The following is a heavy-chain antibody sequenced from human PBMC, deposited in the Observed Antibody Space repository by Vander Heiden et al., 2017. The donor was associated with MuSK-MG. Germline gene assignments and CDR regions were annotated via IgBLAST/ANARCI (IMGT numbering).Heavy chain of an antibody. CDR3: ARGRRDGVGETPRRLDY. D-gene: IGHD3-10*01. J-gene: IGHJ4*02. CDR1: GVSISSYY. Sequence: QVQLQESGPGLVKPSATLSLTCSVSGVSISSYYWSWIRQPPGKGLEWMGYIYYSGSTNYNPSLKSRVTISVDTSKNQFSLNLSSVTAADTAVYYCARGRRDGVGETPRRLDYWGQGTLVTVSS. CDR2: IYYSGST. V-gene: IGHV4-59*01.